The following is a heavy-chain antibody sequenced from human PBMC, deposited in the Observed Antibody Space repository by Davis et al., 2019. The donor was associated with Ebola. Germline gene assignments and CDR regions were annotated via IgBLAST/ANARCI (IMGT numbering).Heavy chain of an antibody. CDR2: IYYSGST. V-gene: IGHV4-59*12. Sequence: MPSETLSLTCTVSGGSISSYYWSWIRQPPGKGLEWIGYIYYSGSTNYNPSLKSRVTISVDTSKNQFSLKLSSVTAADTAVYYCARGGPYGDYVANWFDPWGQGTLVTVSS. D-gene: IGHD4-17*01. CDR3: ARGGPYGDYVANWFDP. CDR1: GGSISSYY. J-gene: IGHJ5*02.